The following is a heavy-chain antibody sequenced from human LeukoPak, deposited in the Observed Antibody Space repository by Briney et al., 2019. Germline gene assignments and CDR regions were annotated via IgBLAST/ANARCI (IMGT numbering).Heavy chain of an antibody. CDR2: IYHSGST. V-gene: IGHV4-38-2*02. J-gene: IGHJ4*02. CDR3: ARDISYDSSGYTDY. D-gene: IGHD3-22*01. Sequence: SETLSLTCTVPGYSISSGYYWGWIRQPPGKGLEWIGSIYHSGSTYYNPSLKSRVTISVDTSKNQFSLKLSSVTAADTAVYYCARDISYDSSGYTDYWGQGTLVTVSS. CDR1: GYSISSGYY.